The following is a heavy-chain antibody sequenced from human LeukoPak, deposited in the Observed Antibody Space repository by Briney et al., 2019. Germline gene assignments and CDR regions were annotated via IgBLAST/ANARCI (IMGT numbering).Heavy chain of an antibody. Sequence: SETLSLTCTVSGGSISSSSYYWGWIRQPPGKGLEWIGSIYYSGSTYYNPSLKSRVTISVDTSKNQFSLKLSSVTAADTAVYYCARVEGSMVRGVISSPTFDYWGQGTLVTVSS. CDR2: IYYSGST. V-gene: IGHV4-39*07. CDR1: GGSISSSSYY. J-gene: IGHJ4*02. CDR3: ARVEGSMVRGVISSPTFDY. D-gene: IGHD3-10*01.